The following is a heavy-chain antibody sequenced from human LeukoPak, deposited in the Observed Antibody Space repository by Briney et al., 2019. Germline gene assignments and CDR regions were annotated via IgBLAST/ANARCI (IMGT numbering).Heavy chain of an antibody. Sequence: GRSMRLSCAASGFTFSNYAMHCVRQAPGKWLEWVAVISYDGSNEYYADSVEGRFTISRDNSKNTLYLQMNSLRTEDTAVYYCARGTTAQVVVVAATFPLDYWGQGTLVTVSS. CDR3: ARGTTAQVVVVAATFPLDY. CDR1: GFTFSNYA. D-gene: IGHD2-15*01. V-gene: IGHV3-30-3*01. CDR2: ISYDGSNE. J-gene: IGHJ4*02.